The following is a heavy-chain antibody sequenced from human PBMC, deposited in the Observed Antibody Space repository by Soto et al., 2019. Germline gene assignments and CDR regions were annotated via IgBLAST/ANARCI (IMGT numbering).Heavy chain of an antibody. Sequence: QVQLVQSGAEVKRPGSSVKVSCKVSGGTFKIHGINWVRQAPGQGLEWMGGIITAYGSTNYAQKFQGRVTITADDSTSTVSMELDSLRSEDTAVYYCARGAELLEYWGQGTQVTVSS. J-gene: IGHJ4*02. CDR3: ARGAELLEY. CDR1: GGTFKIHG. CDR2: IITAYGST. V-gene: IGHV1-69*01. D-gene: IGHD1-26*01.